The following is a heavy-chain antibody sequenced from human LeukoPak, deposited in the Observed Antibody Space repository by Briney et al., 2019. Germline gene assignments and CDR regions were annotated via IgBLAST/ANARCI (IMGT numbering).Heavy chain of an antibody. D-gene: IGHD3-22*01. V-gene: IGHV3-23*01. Sequence: GGSLRLSYAPSGFTFSNYAMSWVRQAPGKGLEWVAVISGSGSGTYYADSVRGRFTISRDNSKNTVYLQMDSLRAEDTAIYYCAKAVGSSGYFSRDAFDIWGQGTMVTVSS. CDR2: ISGSGSGT. CDR3: AKAVGSSGYFSRDAFDI. CDR1: GFTFSNYA. J-gene: IGHJ3*02.